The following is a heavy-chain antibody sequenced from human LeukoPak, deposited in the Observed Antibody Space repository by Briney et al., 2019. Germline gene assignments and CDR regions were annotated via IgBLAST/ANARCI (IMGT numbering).Heavy chain of an antibody. V-gene: IGHV3-66*01. D-gene: IGHD6-19*01. CDR2: IYSGGST. CDR1: GFTVSSNY. CDR3: ARDPLNIAVAGRDH. Sequence: QAGGSLRLSCAASGFTVSSNYMSWVRQAPGKGLEWVSVIYSGGSTYYADSVKGRFTISRDNSKNTLYLQMNSLRAEDTAVYYCARDPLNIAVAGRDHWGQGTLVTVSS. J-gene: IGHJ4*02.